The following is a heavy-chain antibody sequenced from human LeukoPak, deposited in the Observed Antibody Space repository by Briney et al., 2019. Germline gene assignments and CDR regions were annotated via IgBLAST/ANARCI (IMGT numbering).Heavy chain of an antibody. D-gene: IGHD1-26*01. V-gene: IGHV4-59*13. J-gene: IGHJ4*02. CDR2: IYYSGST. CDR3: ARGSYSADY. CDR1: GGSISSYY. Sequence: KASETLSLTCTVSGGSISSYYWSWIRQPPRKGLEWIGYIYYSGSTNYNPSLKSRVTISVDRSKNQFSLKLSSVTAADTAVYYCARGSYSADYWGQGTLVTVSS.